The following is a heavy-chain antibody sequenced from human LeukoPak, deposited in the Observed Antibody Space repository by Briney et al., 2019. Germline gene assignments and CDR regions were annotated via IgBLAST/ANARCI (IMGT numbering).Heavy chain of an antibody. Sequence: GGSLRLSCAASGFTFSSYDMHWVRQATGKGLEWVSAIGTAGDTYYPGSVKGRFTISRENAKNSLYLQMNSLRAEDTAVYYCARHRYSSGWFDPWGQGTPVTVSS. CDR3: ARHRYSSGWFDP. CDR1: GFTFSSYD. D-gene: IGHD1-14*01. CDR2: IGTAGDT. V-gene: IGHV3-13*01. J-gene: IGHJ5*02.